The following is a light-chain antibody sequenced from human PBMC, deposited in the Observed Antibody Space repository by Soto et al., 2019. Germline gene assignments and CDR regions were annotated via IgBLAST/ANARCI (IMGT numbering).Light chain of an antibody. CDR3: AVWDDSLNGVV. CDR1: SSNIGSNA. J-gene: IGLJ2*01. CDR2: YDD. Sequence: QSVLTQPPSVSEAPRQRVTIPCSGSSSNIGSNAVSWYQQLPGKAPKLLIYYDDLLPSGVSDRFSGSKSGTSASLAIRGLQSEDEADYYCAVWDDSLNGVVFGGGTKLTVL. V-gene: IGLV1-36*01.